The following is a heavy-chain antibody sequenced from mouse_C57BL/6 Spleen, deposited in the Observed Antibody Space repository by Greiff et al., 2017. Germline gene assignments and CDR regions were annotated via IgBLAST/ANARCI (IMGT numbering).Heavy chain of an antibody. D-gene: IGHD4-1*01. Sequence: EVKLMESGAELVRPGASVKLSCTASGFNIKDDYMHWVKQRPEQGLEWIGWIDPENGDTEYASKFQGKATITADTSSNTAYLQLSSLTSEDTAVYYCTTGSPNWDMFAYWGQGTLVTVSA. CDR3: TTGSPNWDMFAY. J-gene: IGHJ3*01. CDR2: IDPENGDT. CDR1: GFNIKDDY. V-gene: IGHV14-4*01.